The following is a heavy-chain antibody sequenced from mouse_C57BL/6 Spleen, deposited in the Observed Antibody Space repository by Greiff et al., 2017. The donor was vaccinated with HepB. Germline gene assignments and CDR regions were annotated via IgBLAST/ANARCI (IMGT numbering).Heavy chain of an antibody. CDR3: AGHEGLRRDWYFDV. J-gene: IGHJ1*03. D-gene: IGHD2-4*01. Sequence: EVQGVESGGGLVQPGGSLKLSCAASGFTFSDYYMYWVRQTPEKRLEWVAYISNGGGSTYYPDTVKGRFTISRDNAKNTLYLQMSRLKSEDTAMYYCAGHEGLRRDWYFDVWGTGTTVTVSS. V-gene: IGHV5-12*01. CDR1: GFTFSDYY. CDR2: ISNGGGST.